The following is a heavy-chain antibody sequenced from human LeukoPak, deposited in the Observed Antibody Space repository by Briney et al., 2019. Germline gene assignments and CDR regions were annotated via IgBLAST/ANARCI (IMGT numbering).Heavy chain of an antibody. CDR2: INPNSGGT. V-gene: IGHV1-2*02. J-gene: IGHJ4*02. D-gene: IGHD3-10*01. CDR3: ARDGRGIDY. Sequence: ASVKVSCKASGGTFSSYAISWVRQAPGQGLEWMGRINPNSGGTNYAQKFQGRVTMTRDTSISTAYMELSRLRSDDTAVYYCARDGRGIDYWGQGTLVTVSS. CDR1: GGTFSSYA.